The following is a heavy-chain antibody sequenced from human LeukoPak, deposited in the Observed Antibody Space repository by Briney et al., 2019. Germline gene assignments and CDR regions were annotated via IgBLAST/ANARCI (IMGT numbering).Heavy chain of an antibody. V-gene: IGHV3-33*01. CDR1: GFTFSSYG. CDR2: IWYDGSNK. CDR3: AREGEGGDFDY. D-gene: IGHD3-16*01. J-gene: IGHJ4*02. Sequence: PGRSLRLSCAASGFTFSSYGMHWVRQATGKGLEWVAVIWYDGSNKYYADSVKGRFTISRDKSKSTLYVQMNSLRLEDTAIYYCAREGEGGDFDYWGQGTLVTVSS.